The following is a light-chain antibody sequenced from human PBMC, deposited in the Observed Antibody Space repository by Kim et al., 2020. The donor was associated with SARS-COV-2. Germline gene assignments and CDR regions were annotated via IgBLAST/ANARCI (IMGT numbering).Light chain of an antibody. Sequence: LSRGERATLSCRASQGVSSSDLAWYQEKPGQAPRLLIYGASSRATGIPDRFSGSGSGTDFTLTISRLEPADLAVYYCQQYGSSPYTFGQGTKLEI. CDR1: QGVSSSD. J-gene: IGKJ2*01. V-gene: IGKV3-20*01. CDR3: QQYGSSPYT. CDR2: GAS.